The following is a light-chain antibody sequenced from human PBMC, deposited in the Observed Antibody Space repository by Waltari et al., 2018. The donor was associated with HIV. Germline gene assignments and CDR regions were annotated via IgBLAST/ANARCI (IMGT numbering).Light chain of an antibody. V-gene: IGLV1-47*01. CDR2: RNN. Sequence: QSVLTQPPSASGTPGQRVTISCSGSRSTFGNNDVYWFTHLPGTAPQPPIYRNNQRPSGVPDRFTGSKSGTSASLAISGLRSEDEADYYCDAWDNSLSGRVFGGGTKLTVL. CDR3: DAWDNSLSGRV. CDR1: RSTFGNND. J-gene: IGLJ3*02.